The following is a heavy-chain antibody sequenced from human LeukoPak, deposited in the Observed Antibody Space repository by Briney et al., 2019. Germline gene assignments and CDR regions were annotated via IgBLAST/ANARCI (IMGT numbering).Heavy chain of an antibody. J-gene: IGHJ4*02. CDR2: IFGDGETT. CDR1: GFTFATYA. CDR3: AQDWWGSYLS. D-gene: IGHD1-26*01. Sequence: GSLRLSCAASGFTFATYAMHWVRQAPGKGLEYVSLIFGDGETTHYADSVKGRFTISRDNSKNSLYLQMNNLETDDTAFYYCAQDWWGSYLSWGRGTLVTVSS. V-gene: IGHV3-43*02.